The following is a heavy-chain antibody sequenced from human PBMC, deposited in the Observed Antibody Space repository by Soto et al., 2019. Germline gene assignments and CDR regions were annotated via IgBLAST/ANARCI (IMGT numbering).Heavy chain of an antibody. D-gene: IGHD6-19*01. CDR1: GGSISSGSYY. Sequence: QVLMEESGPGLVKPSQTLSLTCTVSGGSISSGSYYWNWIRQHPGKGLEWIGYIYYSGSTYYNPSLKSRVTISLDTSKNQFSLKLSSVTAADTAVYYCARDRLAVAGTWDPWFDPWGQGTLVTVSS. CDR2: IYYSGST. J-gene: IGHJ5*02. CDR3: ARDRLAVAGTWDPWFDP. V-gene: IGHV4-31*03.